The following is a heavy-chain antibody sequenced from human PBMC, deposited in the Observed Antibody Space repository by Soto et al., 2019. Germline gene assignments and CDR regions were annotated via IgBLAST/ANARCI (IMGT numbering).Heavy chain of an antibody. V-gene: IGHV1-18*01. CDR2: ISAYNGNT. J-gene: IGHJ4*02. CDR1: GYTFTSYG. D-gene: IGHD4-17*01. CDR3: AREAGVYGDYGGGIDY. Sequence: ASVKVSCKASGYTFTSYGISWVRQAPGQGLEWMGWISAYNGNTNYAQKLQGRVTMTTDTSTSTAYMELRSLRSDDTAVYYCAREAGVYGDYGGGIDYWGQGTLVTVSS.